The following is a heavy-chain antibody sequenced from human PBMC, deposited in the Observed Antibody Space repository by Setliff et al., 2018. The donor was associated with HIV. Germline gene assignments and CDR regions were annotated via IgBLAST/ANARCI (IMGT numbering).Heavy chain of an antibody. J-gene: IGHJ4*02. V-gene: IGHV3-9*01. CDR2: ISWNSGSI. D-gene: IGHD3-22*01. CDR1: GFTFDDYA. CDR3: AKDWESSGYYAPFDY. Sequence: GGSLRLSCAASGFTFDDYAMHWVRQAPGKGLEWVSGISWNSGSIGYADSVKGRFTISRDNAKNSLYLRMNSLRTEDTAVYYCAKDWESSGYYAPFDYWGQGTLVTVSS.